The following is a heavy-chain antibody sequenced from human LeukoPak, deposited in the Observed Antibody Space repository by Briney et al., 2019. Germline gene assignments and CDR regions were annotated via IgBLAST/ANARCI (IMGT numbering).Heavy chain of an antibody. D-gene: IGHD5-12*01. CDR2: ISNDGNNK. V-gene: IGHV3-30*03. CDR3: ARSDVDMAA. Sequence: PGGSLRLSCAASGFTFSTYGMHWVRQAPGKGLEWVAVISNDGNNKLYGDSVKGRFTIFRDNSKNTLYLQMNSLRAEDTAVYYCARSDVDMAAWGQGTLVTVSS. CDR1: GFTFSTYG. J-gene: IGHJ5*02.